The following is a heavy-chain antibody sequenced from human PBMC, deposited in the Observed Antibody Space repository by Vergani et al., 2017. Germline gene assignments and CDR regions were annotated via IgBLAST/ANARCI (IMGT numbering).Heavy chain of an antibody. D-gene: IGHD4-17*01. Sequence: QVQLQESGPGLVKPSETLSLTCTVSGGSISSYYWSWIRQPPGKGLEWIGYIYYSGSTYYNPSLKSRVTISVDTSKNQFSLKLSSVTAADTAVYYCAKTVTTVYYYGMDVWGQGTTVTVSS. CDR1: GGSISSYY. J-gene: IGHJ6*02. V-gene: IGHV4-59*08. CDR3: AKTVTTVYYYGMDV. CDR2: IYYSGST.